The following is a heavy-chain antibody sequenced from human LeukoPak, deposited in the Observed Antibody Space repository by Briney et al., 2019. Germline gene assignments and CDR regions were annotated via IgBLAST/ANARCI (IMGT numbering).Heavy chain of an antibody. Sequence: GGSLRLSCVASGFTFSGFSMNWVRQAPGTGLEWVSYIKSTSSIIYYADSVKGRFTISRDNAKNSLYLQMNSLRVEDTAVYYCARGRGTEDYTQHSFDIWGQGTVVTVSS. V-gene: IGHV3-48*04. CDR3: ARGRGTEDYTQHSFDI. J-gene: IGHJ3*02. D-gene: IGHD4-11*01. CDR2: IKSTSSII. CDR1: GFTFSGFS.